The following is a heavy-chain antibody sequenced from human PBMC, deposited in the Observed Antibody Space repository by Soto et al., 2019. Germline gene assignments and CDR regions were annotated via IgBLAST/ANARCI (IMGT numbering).Heavy chain of an antibody. CDR3: AKSFEGGTRGFLES. Sequence: EEQLLESGGGLVQPGGSLRLSCTTSGFYFSRFALSWVRQAPGKGLEWVSAITSSADNAYYADSVKGRFTISRDNFKSTLFLKMSNLRAEDTAIYYCAKSFEGGTRGFLESWGQGTLVTVSS. V-gene: IGHV3-23*01. CDR1: GFYFSRFA. D-gene: IGHD1-26*01. J-gene: IGHJ5*02. CDR2: ITSSADNA.